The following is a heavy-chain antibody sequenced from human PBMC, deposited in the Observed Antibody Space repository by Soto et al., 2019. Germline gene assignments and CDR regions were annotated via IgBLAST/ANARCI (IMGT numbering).Heavy chain of an antibody. V-gene: IGHV4-4*02. CDR3: ARDKGGGSSSSGGAFDI. CDR1: SGSISSSNW. D-gene: IGHD6-6*01. CDR2: IYHSGST. J-gene: IGHJ3*02. Sequence: QVQLQESGPGLVKPSGTLSLTCAVSSGSISSSNWWSWVRQPPGKGLEWIGEIYHSGSTNYNPSLKCRGTISVNTSETQFSVKLGSGTARDAAVDYCARDKGGGSSSSGGAFDIWGQGTMVTVSS.